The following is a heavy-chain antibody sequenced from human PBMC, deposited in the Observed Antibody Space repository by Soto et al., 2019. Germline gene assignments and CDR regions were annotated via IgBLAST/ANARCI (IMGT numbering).Heavy chain of an antibody. CDR1: GGSISSGGYS. D-gene: IGHD2-15*01. CDR2: IYNGGTT. V-gene: IGHV4-30-2*05. CDR3: ARGGLGYCSGGSCYSAELSRYYYGMDV. J-gene: IGHJ6*02. Sequence: PSETLSLTCAVSGGSISSGGYSWSWIRQPPGKGLEWIGYIYNGGTTYNNPSLTSRVTISVDTSNNQFSLKLSSVSAADTAVYYCARGGLGYCSGGSCYSAELSRYYYGMDVWGQGTTVTVSS.